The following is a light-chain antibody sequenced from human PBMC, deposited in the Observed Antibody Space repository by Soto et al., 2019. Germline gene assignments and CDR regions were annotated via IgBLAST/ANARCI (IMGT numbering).Light chain of an antibody. CDR2: DDS. CDR1: NIGSKS. CDR3: QVWDSSSDHPNGV. V-gene: IGLV3-21*02. Sequence: SYELTQPPSVSVAPGQTARITCGGNNIGSKSVHWYQQKPGQAPVLVVYDDSDRPSGIPELFSGSNSGNTATLTISRVEAGDEADYYCQVWDSSSDHPNGVFGGGTKVTVL. J-gene: IGLJ3*02.